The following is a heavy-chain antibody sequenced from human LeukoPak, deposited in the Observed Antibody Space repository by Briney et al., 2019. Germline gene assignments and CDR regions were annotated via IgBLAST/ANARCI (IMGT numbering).Heavy chain of an antibody. CDR1: GYFISSGYY. Sequence: PSETLSLTCTVSGYFISSGYYWGWIRQPPGKGLEWIGSIYHSGSTYYNPSLKSRVTISVDTSKNQFSLKLSSVTAADTAVYYCARDWEWELLYAFDTWGQGTMVTVSS. CDR3: ARDWEWELLYAFDT. D-gene: IGHD1-26*01. V-gene: IGHV4-38-2*02. CDR2: IYHSGST. J-gene: IGHJ3*02.